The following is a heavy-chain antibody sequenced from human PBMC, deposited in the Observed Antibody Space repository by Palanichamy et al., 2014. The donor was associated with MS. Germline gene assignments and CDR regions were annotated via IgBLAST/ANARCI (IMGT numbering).Heavy chain of an antibody. Sequence: QVQLVEVWGRLVKPGGSLRLSCAASGFIFSDHYMNWIRQAPGKGLEWVSYISGSGSFTDYADSVKGRFTISRDNAKNSLYLQMNSLRVEDTAIYYCTRDSLWGQGALVTVSS. J-gene: IGHJ4*02. CDR1: GFIFSDHY. V-gene: IGHV3-11*06. CDR3: TRDSL. CDR2: ISGSGSFT.